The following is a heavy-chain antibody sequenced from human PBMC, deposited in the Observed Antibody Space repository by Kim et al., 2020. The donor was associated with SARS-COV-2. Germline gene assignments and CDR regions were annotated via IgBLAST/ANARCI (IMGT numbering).Heavy chain of an antibody. CDR3: ARVGYDYVWGSDRDYYYYCCMDV. D-gene: IGHD3-16*02. V-gene: IGHV3-11*05. Sequence: GGSLRLSCAASGFTFSDYYMSWIRQAPGKGLEWVSYISSSSSYTNYADSVKGRFTISRDNAKNSLYLQMNSLRAEDTAVYYCARVGYDYVWGSDRDYYYYCCMDVWGQGTTVTVSS. CDR1: GFTFSDYY. J-gene: IGHJ6*02. CDR2: ISSSSSYT.